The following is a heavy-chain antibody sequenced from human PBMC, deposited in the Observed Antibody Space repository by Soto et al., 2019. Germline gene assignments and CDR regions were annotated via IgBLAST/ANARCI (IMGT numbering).Heavy chain of an antibody. V-gene: IGHV3-7*01. D-gene: IGHD6-13*01. J-gene: IGHJ5*02. CDR2: IKQDGSEK. CDR1: GFTLSSYW. CDR3: ARRYSSSWSGFDP. Sequence: PGGSLRLSCVASGFTLSSYWISWVRQGPGKGLEWVANIKQDGSEKYYVDSVKGRFTISRDNAKNSLFLQMNSLRAEDTAVYYCARRYSSSWSGFDPWGQGTLVTVSS.